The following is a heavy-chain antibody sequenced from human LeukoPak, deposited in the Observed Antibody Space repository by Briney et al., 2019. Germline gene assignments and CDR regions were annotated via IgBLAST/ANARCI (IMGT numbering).Heavy chain of an antibody. CDR2: INTNTGNP. CDR3: ASLGGYTTSMGY. V-gene: IGHV7-4-1*02. CDR1: GDTFSSYA. J-gene: IGHJ4*02. D-gene: IGHD6-13*01. Sequence: GASVKVSCKASGDTFSSYAISWVRQAPGQGLEWMGWINTNTGNPTYAQGFTGRFAFSLDTSVSTAYLQISDLKAEDTAVFYCASLGGYTTSMGYWGQGTLVTVSS.